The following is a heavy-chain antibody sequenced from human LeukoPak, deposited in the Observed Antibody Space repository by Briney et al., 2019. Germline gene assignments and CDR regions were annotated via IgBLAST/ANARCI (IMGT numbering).Heavy chain of an antibody. Sequence: GASVKVSCKASGYTFTSYGISWVRQAPGQGLEWMGWISAYNGNTNYAQKLQGRVTMTTDTSTSTAYMELRSLRSDDTAVYYCARYKKSVVLWFGEADYYYYMDVWGKGTTVTISS. CDR1: GYTFTSYG. CDR3: ARYKKSVVLWFGEADYYYYMDV. V-gene: IGHV1-18*01. D-gene: IGHD3-10*01. CDR2: ISAYNGNT. J-gene: IGHJ6*03.